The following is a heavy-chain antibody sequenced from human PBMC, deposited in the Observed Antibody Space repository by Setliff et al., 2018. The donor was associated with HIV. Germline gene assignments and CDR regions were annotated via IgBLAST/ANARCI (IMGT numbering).Heavy chain of an antibody. CDR3: AKSGRAQWLVPYHFDY. D-gene: IGHD6-19*01. Sequence: GGSLRLSCAASGFTFSSSAMSWVRQAPGKGLEWVSTFGIVGRTYYADSLKGRFTISRDNSKNTLYLQMNSLRAEDTAVYYCAKSGRAQWLVPYHFDYWGQGTLVTVSS. V-gene: IGHV3-23*01. CDR2: FGIVGRT. J-gene: IGHJ4*02. CDR1: GFTFSSSA.